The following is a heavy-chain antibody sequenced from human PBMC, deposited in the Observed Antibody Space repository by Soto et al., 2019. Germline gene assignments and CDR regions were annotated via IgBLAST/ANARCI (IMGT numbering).Heavy chain of an antibody. V-gene: IGHV3-23*01. CDR2: ISGSGGST. J-gene: IGHJ6*02. D-gene: IGHD2-15*01. Sequence: EVQLLESGGGLVQPGGSLRLSCAASGFTFSSYAMSWVRQAPGKGLEWVSAISGSGGSTYYADSVKGRFTISRDNSKNTLYLQMNSLRAEDTAVYYCAKAYCSGGSCYYYYSYGMDVWGQGTTVTVSS. CDR1: GFTFSSYA. CDR3: AKAYCSGGSCYYYYSYGMDV.